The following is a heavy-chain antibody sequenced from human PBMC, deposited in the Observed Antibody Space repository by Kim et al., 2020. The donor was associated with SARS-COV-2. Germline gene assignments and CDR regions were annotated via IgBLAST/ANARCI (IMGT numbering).Heavy chain of an antibody. CDR3: ARVSCSGGSCYYSYYYYGMDV. V-gene: IGHV4-4*02. D-gene: IGHD2-15*01. J-gene: IGHJ6*02. CDR2: IYHSGST. Sequence: SETLSLTCAVSGGSISSSNWWSWVRQPPGKGLEWIGEIYHSGSTNYNPSLKSRVTISVDKSKNQFSLKLSSVTAADTAVYYCARVSCSGGSCYYSYYYYGMDVWGQWTTVTVSS. CDR1: GGSISSSNW.